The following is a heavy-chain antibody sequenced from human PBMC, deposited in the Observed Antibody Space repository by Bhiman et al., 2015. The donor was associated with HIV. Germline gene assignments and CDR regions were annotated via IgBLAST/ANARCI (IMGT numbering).Heavy chain of an antibody. D-gene: IGHD3-22*01. V-gene: IGHV3-30*02. Sequence: QVQLVESGGGVVRPGGSLRLSCAASGFTFSSYGMHWVRQAPGKGLEWVAFVRYDGNKKYYAGSVEGRFTISRDNSKNTLFLQMDSLGPEDTALFYCAKDSGDRRGYHYYFDSWGQGTLVTVSS. CDR1: GFTFSSYG. J-gene: IGHJ4*02. CDR2: VRYDGNKK. CDR3: AKDSGDRRGYHYYFDS.